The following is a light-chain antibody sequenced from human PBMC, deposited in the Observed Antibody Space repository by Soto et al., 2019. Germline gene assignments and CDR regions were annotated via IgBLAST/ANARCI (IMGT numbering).Light chain of an antibody. CDR2: DAS. V-gene: IGKV1-33*01. CDR1: QYISNY. CDR3: QHYHTLPLT. J-gene: IGKJ4*01. Sequence: DIQMTQSPSSLSASVGDRVTITCQASQYISNYLNWYQQEPGKAPKLLIYDASNLETGIPSRFNGSGSGTDFTLTINSLQPGDVATYYCQHYHTLPLTFGGGTKVEIK.